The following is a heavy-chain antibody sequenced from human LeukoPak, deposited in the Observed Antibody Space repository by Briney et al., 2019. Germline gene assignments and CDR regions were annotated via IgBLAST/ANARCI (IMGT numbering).Heavy chain of an antibody. V-gene: IGHV3-11*01. J-gene: IGHJ4*02. CDR3: ALSTYYYDSSGYYYVPPFDY. D-gene: IGHD3-22*01. Sequence: GGSLRLSCAASGFTFSDYYMSWIRQAPGKGLEWVSYISSSGSTIYYADSVKGRFTISRDNAKNSLYLQMNSLRAEDTAVYYCALSTYYYDSSGYYYVPPFDYWGQGTLVTVSS. CDR2: ISSSGSTI. CDR1: GFTFSDYY.